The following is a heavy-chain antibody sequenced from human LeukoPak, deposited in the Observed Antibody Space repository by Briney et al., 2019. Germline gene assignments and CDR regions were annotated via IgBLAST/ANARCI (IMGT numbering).Heavy chain of an antibody. CDR2: ISYDGSKK. CDR1: GFTFSSYA. CDR3: ARDPSAARPDLRYLDY. Sequence: GGSLRLSCAASGFTFSSYAMHWVRQAPGKGLEWVAVISYDGSKKYYVDSVKGRFTISRDNSKNTLYLQMNSLRAEDTAVYYCARDPSAARPDLRYLDYWGQGTLVTVS. J-gene: IGHJ4*02. V-gene: IGHV3-30-3*01. D-gene: IGHD6-6*01.